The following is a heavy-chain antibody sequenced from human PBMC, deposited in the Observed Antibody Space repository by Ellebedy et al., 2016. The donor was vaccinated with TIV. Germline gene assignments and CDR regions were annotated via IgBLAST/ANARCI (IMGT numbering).Heavy chain of an antibody. Sequence: PGGSLRLSCKGSGYSFTNYWIGWVRQMPGKGLEWMGIIYPGDSDTRYSPSFQGQVTISADKSITTAYLQWSSLKASDTAMYYCARKGVDGYGPPGFDPWGQGTLVTVSS. D-gene: IGHD5-24*01. J-gene: IGHJ5*02. V-gene: IGHV5-51*01. CDR2: IYPGDSDT. CDR3: ARKGVDGYGPPGFDP. CDR1: GYSFTNYW.